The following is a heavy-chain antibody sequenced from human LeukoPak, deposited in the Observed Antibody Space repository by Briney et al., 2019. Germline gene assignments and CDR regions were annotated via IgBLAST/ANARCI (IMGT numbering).Heavy chain of an antibody. CDR2: ISGSGGST. CDR1: GFTFSSYA. Sequence: GGSLRLSCAASGFTFSSYAMSWVRQAPGKGLEWVSAISGSGGSTYYADSVKGRFTISRDNSKNTLYLQMNSLRAEDTAVYHCAKDKVRALWFGELYYFDYWGQGTLVTVSS. D-gene: IGHD3-10*01. CDR3: AKDKVRALWFGELYYFDY. V-gene: IGHV3-23*01. J-gene: IGHJ4*02.